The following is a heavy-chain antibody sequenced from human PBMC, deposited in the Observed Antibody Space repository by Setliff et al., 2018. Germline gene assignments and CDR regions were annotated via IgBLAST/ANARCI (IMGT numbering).Heavy chain of an antibody. Sequence: LSLSCAASGFTFSRNSMNWVRQTPGKGLEWVAVISYDGSRKFHADSVKGRFTISRDNSKNTLYLQMNSLRPEDTAVYYCARTCSGSGCYAGLESWGQGTPVTVSS. CDR2: ISYDGSRK. J-gene: IGHJ4*02. D-gene: IGHD2-15*01. CDR1: GFTFSRNS. V-gene: IGHV3-30*03. CDR3: ARTCSGSGCYAGLES.